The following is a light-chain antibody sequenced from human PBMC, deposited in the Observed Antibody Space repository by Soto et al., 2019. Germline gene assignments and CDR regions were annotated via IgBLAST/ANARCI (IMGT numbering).Light chain of an antibody. CDR3: QQFGDSLT. Sequence: ETLLTQSPGTLSLSPGERATLSCRASQSVSSSYLAWYQQKPGQAPRLLIYAASSRATGIPDRFSGSGSGTDFTLSVSRLEPEDFAVYYCQQFGDSLTFGGGTKVDIK. J-gene: IGKJ4*01. CDR2: AAS. V-gene: IGKV3-20*01. CDR1: QSVSSSY.